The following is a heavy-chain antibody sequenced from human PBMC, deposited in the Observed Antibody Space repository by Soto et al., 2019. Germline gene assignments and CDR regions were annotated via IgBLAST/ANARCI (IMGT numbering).Heavy chain of an antibody. J-gene: IGHJ6*02. CDR1: GFSLSTSGMC. CDR2: IDWDDDK. Sequence: SGPTLVNPTQTLTLTCTFSGFSLSTSGMCVSWIRQPPGKALEWLALIDWDDDKYYSTSLKTRLTISKDTSKNQVVLTMTNMDPVDTATYYCARDYGSGSYYKGRDYYYGMDVWGQGTTVTVSS. D-gene: IGHD3-10*01. V-gene: IGHV2-70*01. CDR3: ARDYGSGSYYKGRDYYYGMDV.